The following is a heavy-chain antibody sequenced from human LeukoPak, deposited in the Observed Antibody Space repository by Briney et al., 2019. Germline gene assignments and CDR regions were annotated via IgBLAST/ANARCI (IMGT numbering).Heavy chain of an antibody. Sequence: PSETLSLTCTVSGYSISSGYYWGWIRQPPGKGLEWIGSIYHSGSTYYNPSLKSRVTISVDTSKNQFSPKLSSVTAADTAVYYCARYDYVWGSYLPVDYWGQGTLVTVSS. V-gene: IGHV4-38-2*02. CDR2: IYHSGST. J-gene: IGHJ4*02. D-gene: IGHD3-16*02. CDR1: GYSISSGYY. CDR3: ARYDYVWGSYLPVDY.